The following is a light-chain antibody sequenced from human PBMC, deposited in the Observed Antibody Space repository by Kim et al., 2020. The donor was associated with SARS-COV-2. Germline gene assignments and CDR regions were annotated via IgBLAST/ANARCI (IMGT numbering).Light chain of an antibody. CDR1: SSNSGSNY. Sequence: QKVTIAWSGGSSNSGSNYVSWYQPLPGTAPKLLIYENNKRPSGIPDRFSGSKSGSSATLGITGLQTGDEADYYCGTWDNSLSVWVFGGGTKVTVL. CDR2: ENN. J-gene: IGLJ3*02. CDR3: GTWDNSLSVWV. V-gene: IGLV1-51*01.